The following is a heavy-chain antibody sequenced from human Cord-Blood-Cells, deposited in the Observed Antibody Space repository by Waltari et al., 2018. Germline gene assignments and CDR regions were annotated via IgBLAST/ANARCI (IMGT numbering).Heavy chain of an antibody. J-gene: IGHJ4*02. CDR3: ARGINCGGSCYYFDC. Sequence: QVQLQESGPGLVKPSETLSLTCTVSGGSISSYYWSWIRQPPGKGLEWIGYIYYSGGTNYNPSLQSRVTISVDTSKNQFSLKLSSVTAADTAVYYCARGINCGGSCYYFDCWGQGTLVTVSS. CDR2: IYYSGGT. CDR1: GGSISSYY. V-gene: IGHV4-59*01. D-gene: IGHD2-15*01.